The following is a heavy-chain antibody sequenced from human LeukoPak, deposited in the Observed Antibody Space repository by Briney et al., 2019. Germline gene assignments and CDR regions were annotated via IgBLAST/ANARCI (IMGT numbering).Heavy chain of an antibody. CDR2: INTGNGNT. J-gene: IGHJ4*02. CDR1: GYTFTNYA. D-gene: IGHD6-19*01. CDR3: ARVGSSDTNDY. V-gene: IGHV1-3*04. Sequence: GASVKVSCKASGYTFTNYALHWVRQAPGQRLEWMGWINTGNGNTKYSQKFQGRVTITRDTSASTAYMELSSLRSEDTAVYYCARVGSSDTNDYWGQGTLVTVSS.